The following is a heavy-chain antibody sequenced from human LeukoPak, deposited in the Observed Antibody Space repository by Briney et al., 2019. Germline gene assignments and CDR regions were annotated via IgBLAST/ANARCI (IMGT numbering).Heavy chain of an antibody. V-gene: IGHV1-18*01. CDR1: GYTFSNYG. D-gene: IGHD5-24*01. CDR2: ISPYNGNT. Sequence: ASVKVSCKASGYTFSNYGISWVRQAPGQGLEWMGWISPYNGNTNYAQKLQGRVTMTTDTSTSTAYMELRGLRSDDTAVYYCARGWLQPYWYFDLWGRGTLVTVSS. J-gene: IGHJ2*01. CDR3: ARGWLQPYWYFDL.